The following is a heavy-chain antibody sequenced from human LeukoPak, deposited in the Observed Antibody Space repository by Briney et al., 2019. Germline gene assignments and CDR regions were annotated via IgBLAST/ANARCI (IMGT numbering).Heavy chain of an antibody. Sequence: PGGSLRLSCAASGFTFDDHAMHWVRQAPGKGLEWVSGISWNSGSIGYADSVKGRFTISRDNAKNSLYLQMNSLRAEDTALYYCAKDIRSSGWYAFDIWGQGTMVTVSS. CDR2: ISWNSGSI. J-gene: IGHJ3*02. CDR3: AKDIRSSGWYAFDI. D-gene: IGHD6-19*01. V-gene: IGHV3-9*01. CDR1: GFTFDDHA.